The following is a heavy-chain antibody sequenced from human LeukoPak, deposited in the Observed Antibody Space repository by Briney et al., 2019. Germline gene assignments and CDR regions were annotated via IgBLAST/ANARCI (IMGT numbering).Heavy chain of an antibody. CDR1: GFTFSAYT. CDR2: ISGSGVYT. D-gene: IGHD5-24*01. CDR3: AKAVDLATISVDI. J-gene: IGHJ3*02. Sequence: GGSLRLSCAASGFTFSAYTMNWVRQAPGKGLEWVSGISGSGVYTYYADSVKGRFTISRDNSKNTLYLVMNSLRVDDTAVYYCAKAVDLATISVDIWGQGTMVTVSS. V-gene: IGHV3-23*01.